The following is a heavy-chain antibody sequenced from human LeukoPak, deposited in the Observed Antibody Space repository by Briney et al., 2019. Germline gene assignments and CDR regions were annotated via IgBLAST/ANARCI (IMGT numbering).Heavy chain of an antibody. J-gene: IGHJ4*02. D-gene: IGHD6-19*01. Sequence: GESLKISCKGSGYSFTSYWIGWVRQMPGKGLEWMGIIYPGDSDTRHNPSFQGQVPISAEKSSSTAYLKWSRLTASDTAMYYCMGIAVAGTAFAYWGQGTLVTVSS. CDR1: GYSFTSYW. CDR2: IYPGDSDT. CDR3: MGIAVAGTAFAY. V-gene: IGHV5-51*01.